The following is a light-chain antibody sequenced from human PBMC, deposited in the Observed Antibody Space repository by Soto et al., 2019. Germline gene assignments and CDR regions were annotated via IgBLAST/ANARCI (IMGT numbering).Light chain of an antibody. J-gene: IGKJ1*01. Sequence: EIMLTQSPGILSLSPGERATLPCRASQSVSSSYLAWYQQKPGQAPRLLIYGASSRATGIPDRFSGSGSGTDFTLTISDLEPEDFAVYYCQQHSHWPPWTFGQGTKVDI. V-gene: IGKV3D-20*02. CDR2: GAS. CDR1: QSVSSSY. CDR3: QQHSHWPPWT.